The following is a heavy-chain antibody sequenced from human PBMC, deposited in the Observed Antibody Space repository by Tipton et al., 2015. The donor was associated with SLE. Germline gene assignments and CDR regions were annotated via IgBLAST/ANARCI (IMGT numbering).Heavy chain of an antibody. V-gene: IGHV3-66*02. Sequence: SLRLSCAASGFTFSSYSMSWVRQAPGKGLEWVSVIYSGGSTYYADSVKGRFTISRDNSKNTLYLQMNSLRAEDTAVYYCARDRSWGSGSAFDIWGQGTMVTVSS. CDR2: IYSGGST. CDR3: ARDRSWGSGSAFDI. CDR1: GFTFSSYS. D-gene: IGHD3-10*01. J-gene: IGHJ3*02.